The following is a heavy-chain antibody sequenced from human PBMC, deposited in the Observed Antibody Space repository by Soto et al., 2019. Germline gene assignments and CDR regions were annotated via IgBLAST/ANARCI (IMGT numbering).Heavy chain of an antibody. CDR1: GFTPTTTP. Sequence: AGSLRLSCAGSGFTPTTTPLSWVRQPPGKGLEWVATVSGAASHTYYVDSVRGRFSISRDNSKNTVTLQMNNLTVDDTAVYYFATSFRHFDNSGQGTRVTVYS. V-gene: IGHV3-23*01. J-gene: IGHJ4*02. D-gene: IGHD2-15*01. CDR3: ATSFRHFDN. CDR2: VSGAASHT.